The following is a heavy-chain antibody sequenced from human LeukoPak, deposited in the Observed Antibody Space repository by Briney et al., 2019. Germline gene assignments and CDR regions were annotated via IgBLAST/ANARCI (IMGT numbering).Heavy chain of an antibody. CDR1: GGSISSSSSY. J-gene: IGHJ4*02. CDR3: ARHRSGWLQSSFDY. D-gene: IGHD5-24*01. Sequence: SETLSLTCTVSGGSISSSSSYWGWIRQPPGKGLEWIGSIYYSGSNFDNPALKSRVTISVDTSKNQFSLRLSSVTAADTAVYYCARHRSGWLQSSFDYWGQGTLVTVSS. CDR2: IYYSGSN. V-gene: IGHV4-39*01.